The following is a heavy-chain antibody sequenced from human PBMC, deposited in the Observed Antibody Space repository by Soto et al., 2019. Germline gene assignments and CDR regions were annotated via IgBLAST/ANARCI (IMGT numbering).Heavy chain of an antibody. CDR3: ARRAAYSSSYFFDY. V-gene: IGHV2-70*01. CDR2: IDWDGDK. CDR1: RFSLRTSGMC. J-gene: IGHJ4*02. D-gene: IGHD6-6*01. Sequence: SGPTLVNPRQILTLTCTCSRFSLRTSGMCVGWIRQPPGKALEWLALIDWDGDKYYNTSLKTRLTISKDTAKSQVVLTMANMDPVDTATYYCARRAAYSSSYFFDYWGQGTLVTVSS.